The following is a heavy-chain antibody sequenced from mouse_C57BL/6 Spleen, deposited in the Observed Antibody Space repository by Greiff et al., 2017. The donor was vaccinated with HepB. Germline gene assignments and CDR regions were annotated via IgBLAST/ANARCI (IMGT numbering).Heavy chain of an antibody. CDR1: GYTFTDYY. CDR2: IYPGSGNT. J-gene: IGHJ2*01. V-gene: IGHV1-76*01. D-gene: IGHD1-1*01. CDR3: AEGGYGSPDY. Sequence: VKLQQSGAELVRPGASVKLSCKASGYTFTDYYINWVKQRPGQGLEWIARIYPGSGNTYYNEKFKGKATLTAEKSSSTAYMQLSSLTSEDSAVYFCAEGGYGSPDYWGQGTTLTVSS.